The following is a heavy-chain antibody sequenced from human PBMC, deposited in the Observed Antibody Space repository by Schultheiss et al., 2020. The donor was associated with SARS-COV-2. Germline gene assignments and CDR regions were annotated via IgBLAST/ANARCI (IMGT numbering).Heavy chain of an antibody. D-gene: IGHD5-12*01. V-gene: IGHV4-4*08. CDR3: AREFGMVATRRYYYYMDV. CDR1: GGSFSGYY. J-gene: IGHJ6*03. CDR2: IYTSGST. Sequence: SQTLSLTCAVYGGSFSGYYWSWIRQPPGKGLEWIGRIYTSGSTNYNPSLKSRVTISVDTSKNQFSLKLSSVTAADTAVYYCAREFGMVATRRYYYYMDVWGKGTTVTVSS.